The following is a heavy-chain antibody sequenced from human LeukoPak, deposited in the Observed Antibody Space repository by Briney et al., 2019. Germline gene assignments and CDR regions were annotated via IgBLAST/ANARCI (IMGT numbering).Heavy chain of an antibody. CDR3: ARDLVTVTKGLDI. D-gene: IGHD4-17*01. J-gene: IGHJ3*02. CDR1: TDSFSSHY. CDR2: ISYIGST. V-gene: IGHV4-59*11. Sequence: KPSETLSLTCAVSTDSFSSHYWTWIRQPPGKGLEWVGYISYIGSTNYNPSLKSRVTISIDTSKNQFSLKLSSVTAADTAVYYCARDLVTVTKGLDIWGQGTMVSVSS.